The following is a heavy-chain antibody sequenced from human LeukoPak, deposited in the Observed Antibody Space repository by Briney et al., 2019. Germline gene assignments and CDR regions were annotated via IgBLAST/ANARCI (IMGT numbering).Heavy chain of an antibody. Sequence: GGSLRLSCAASGFTFSSYAMHWVRQAPGKGLEWVAVISYDGSNKYYADSVKGRFTISRDNSKNTLYLQMNSLRAEDTAVYYCARSEYYDFWSGPGVYFDYWGQGTLVTVSS. CDR2: ISYDGSNK. J-gene: IGHJ4*02. D-gene: IGHD3-3*01. CDR3: ARSEYYDFWSGPGVYFDY. V-gene: IGHV3-30*04. CDR1: GFTFSSYA.